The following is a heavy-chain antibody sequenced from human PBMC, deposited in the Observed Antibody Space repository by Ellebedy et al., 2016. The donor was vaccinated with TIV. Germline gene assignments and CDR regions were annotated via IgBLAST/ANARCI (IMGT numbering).Heavy chain of an antibody. J-gene: IGHJ4*02. D-gene: IGHD1-26*01. V-gene: IGHV1-2*02. CDR2: INADSGDT. CDR3: ARDARCSNGMCNPWEKLDS. CDR1: GYTFTGYY. Sequence: ASVKVSCKASGYTFTGYYMHWVRQAPGQGLEWMGWINADSGDTNYAQKFQDRVHMTTDTSTKTAHLELSSLRSDDTALSYCARDARCSNGMCNPWEKLDSWGQGTLVTVSS.